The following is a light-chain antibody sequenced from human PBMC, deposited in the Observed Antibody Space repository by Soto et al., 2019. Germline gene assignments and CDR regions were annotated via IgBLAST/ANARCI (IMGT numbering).Light chain of an antibody. CDR3: QQYNYWPGT. J-gene: IGKJ1*01. V-gene: IGKV3-15*01. CDR2: GAS. CDR1: QSISNN. Sequence: MSQSPSTLSVSPGERATLSCRASQSISNNLAWYQQKPGQAPRLLIYGASTRATGIPARFSGSGSGTDFTLTISSLQSEDFAVYYCQQYNYWPGTFGQGTKVDIK.